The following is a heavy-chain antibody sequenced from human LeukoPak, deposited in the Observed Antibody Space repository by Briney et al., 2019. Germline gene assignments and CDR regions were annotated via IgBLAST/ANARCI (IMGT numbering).Heavy chain of an antibody. Sequence: PSDALSLTCTVSGGSISGYYWSWIRQPPGKGLEYIGYIYYSGSANYNPSLKSRVTISVDTSKNQFSLKLSSVTAADTAVYYCARHFRAFDVWGQGTMVTVSS. J-gene: IGHJ3*01. D-gene: IGHD2/OR15-2a*01. CDR1: GGSISGYY. V-gene: IGHV4-59*08. CDR3: ARHFRAFDV. CDR2: IYYSGSA.